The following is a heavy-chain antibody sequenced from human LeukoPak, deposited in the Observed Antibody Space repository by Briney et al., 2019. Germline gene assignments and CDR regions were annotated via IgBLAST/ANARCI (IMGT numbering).Heavy chain of an antibody. J-gene: IGHJ5*02. CDR1: GYSISSGYY. CDR3: ASYDSGSYNWFDP. D-gene: IGHD3-22*01. Sequence: KSSETLSLTCTVSGYSISSGYYWGWIRQPPGKGLEWIGSIYHSGSTYYNPSLKSRVTISVDTSKNQFSLNLSSVTAADTAVYYCASYDSGSYNWFDPWGQGTLVTVSS. CDR2: IYHSGST. V-gene: IGHV4-38-2*02.